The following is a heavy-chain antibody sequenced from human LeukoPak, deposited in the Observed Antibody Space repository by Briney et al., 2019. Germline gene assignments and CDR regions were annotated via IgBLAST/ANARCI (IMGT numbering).Heavy chain of an antibody. CDR3: AKDQAQSLYGKDAFDI. J-gene: IGHJ3*02. CDR2: ISGSGGST. D-gene: IGHD5/OR15-5a*01. Sequence: GGSLRLSCAASGFTFSSYAMSWVRQAPGKGLEWVSAISGSGGSTYYADSVKGRFTISRDNSKSTLYLQMNSLRAEDTAVYYCAKDQAQSLYGKDAFDIWGQGTMVTVSS. V-gene: IGHV3-23*01. CDR1: GFTFSSYA.